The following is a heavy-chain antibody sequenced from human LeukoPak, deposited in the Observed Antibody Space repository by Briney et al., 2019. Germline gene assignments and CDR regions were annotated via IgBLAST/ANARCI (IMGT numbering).Heavy chain of an antibody. J-gene: IGHJ6*03. CDR2: MNPNSGNT. D-gene: IGHD6-13*01. CDR1: GYTFTSYD. CDR3: ARALYSSSWFYYYYYYMDV. Sequence: APVKVSCKASGYTFTSYDINWVRQATGQGLEWMGWMNPNSGNTGYAQKFQGRVTMTRNTSISTAYMELSSLRSEDAAVYYCARALYSSSWFYYYYYYMDVWGKGTTVTVSS. V-gene: IGHV1-8*01.